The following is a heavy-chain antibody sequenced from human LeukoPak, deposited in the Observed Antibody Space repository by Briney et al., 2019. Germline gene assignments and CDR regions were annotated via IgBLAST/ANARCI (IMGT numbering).Heavy chain of an antibody. D-gene: IGHD6-19*01. V-gene: IGHV3-9*01. J-gene: IGHJ6*02. CDR1: GFTFDDHA. CDR3: AKDIGIAVAGYYYYYYGMDV. Sequence: SLRLSCAASGFTFDDHAMHWVRQAPGKGLEWVSGISWNSGSIGYADSVKGRFTISRDNAKNSLYLQMNSLRAEDTALYYCAKDIGIAVAGYYYYYYGMDVWGQGTTVTVSS. CDR2: ISWNSGSI.